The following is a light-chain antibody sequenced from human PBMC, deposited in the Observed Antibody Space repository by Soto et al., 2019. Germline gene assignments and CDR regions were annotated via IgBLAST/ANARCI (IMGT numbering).Light chain of an antibody. CDR1: QGISNL. CDR2: AAS. CDR3: LQHNTYPYT. V-gene: IGKV1-17*01. Sequence: DIQMTQSPSSLSASVGDRVTITCRASQGISNLLGWFQHKPGKAPKRLIYAASSLQGGVPSRFIRSGSGTEFTLTITGLQPEDFADYYCLQHNTYPYTFGQGTKLEIK. J-gene: IGKJ2*01.